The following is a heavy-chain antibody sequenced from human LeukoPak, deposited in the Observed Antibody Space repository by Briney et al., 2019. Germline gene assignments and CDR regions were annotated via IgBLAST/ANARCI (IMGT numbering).Heavy chain of an antibody. CDR2: IKQDGSEK. CDR3: ARALYCSGGSCYYYYYYYMDV. CDR1: GFTFSSYE. V-gene: IGHV3-7*01. D-gene: IGHD2-15*01. J-gene: IGHJ6*03. Sequence: GGSLRLSCAASGFTFSSYEMNWVRQAPGKGLEWVANIKQDGSEKYYVDSVKGRFTISRDNAKNSLYLQMNSLRAEDTAVYYCARALYCSGGSCYYYYYYYMDVWGKGTTVTVSS.